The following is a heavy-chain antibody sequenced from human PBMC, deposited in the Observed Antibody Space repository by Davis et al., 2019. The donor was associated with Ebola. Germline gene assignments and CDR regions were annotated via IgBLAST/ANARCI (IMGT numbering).Heavy chain of an antibody. J-gene: IGHJ6*02. CDR3: ARRGLRFLEGKMDV. V-gene: IGHV3-48*02. CDR1: GLIFRGYS. CDR2: ISSTGATL. Sequence: PGGSLRLSCAVSGLIFRGYSFNWVRQAPGKGLEWLSYISSTGATLYYADSVRGRFTISRDNAKNLLFLQMNRLSDEDTAVYYCARRGLRFLEGKMDVWGQGTTVTVSS. D-gene: IGHD3-3*01.